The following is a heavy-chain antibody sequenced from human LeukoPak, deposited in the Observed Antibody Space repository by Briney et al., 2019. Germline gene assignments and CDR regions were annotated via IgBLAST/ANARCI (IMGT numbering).Heavy chain of an antibody. Sequence: SQTLSLTCAISGDSVSSNSAAWNWIRQSPSRGLEWLGRTYYRSKWYNDYAVSVKSRITINPDTSKNQFSLQLNSVTPEDTAVYYCAREPDYYDSSAITSAFDIWGQGTMVTVSS. J-gene: IGHJ3*02. CDR2: TYYRSKWYN. CDR1: GDSVSSNSAA. CDR3: AREPDYYDSSAITSAFDI. D-gene: IGHD3-22*01. V-gene: IGHV6-1*01.